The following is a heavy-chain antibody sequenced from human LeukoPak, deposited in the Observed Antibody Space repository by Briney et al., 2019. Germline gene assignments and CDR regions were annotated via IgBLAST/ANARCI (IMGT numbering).Heavy chain of an antibody. CDR2: IYPGDSDT. CDR3: ARHVGIAARPTYYYYMDV. CDR1: GYSFTSYW. D-gene: IGHD6-6*01. Sequence: GESLKISCKGSGYSFTSYWIGWVRQLPGKGLEWMGIIYPGDSDTRYSPSFQGQVTISADKSITTAYLQWSSLKASDTAMYYCARHVGIAARPTYYYYMDVWGKGTTVTVSS. V-gene: IGHV5-51*01. J-gene: IGHJ6*03.